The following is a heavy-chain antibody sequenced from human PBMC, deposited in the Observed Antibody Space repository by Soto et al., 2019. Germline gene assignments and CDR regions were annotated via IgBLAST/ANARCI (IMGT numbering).Heavy chain of an antibody. Sequence: QVQLVQSGAEVKKPGSSVKVSCKASGGTFSSYAISWVRQAPRQGLEWMGGIIPIFGTANYAQKFQGRVTITADESTSTAYMELSSLRSEDTAVYYCARDTYYYDSSVLVSFDIWGQGTMVTVSS. CDR2: IIPIFGTA. D-gene: IGHD3-22*01. J-gene: IGHJ3*02. CDR1: GGTFSSYA. V-gene: IGHV1-69*01. CDR3: ARDTYYYDSSVLVSFDI.